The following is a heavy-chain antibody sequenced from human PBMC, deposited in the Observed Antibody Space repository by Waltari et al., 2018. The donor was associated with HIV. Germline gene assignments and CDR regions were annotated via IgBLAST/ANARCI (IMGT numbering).Heavy chain of an antibody. CDR2: IYYSGST. V-gene: IGHV4-39*01. CDR3: ARAVQGYCSGGSCENYFDY. D-gene: IGHD2-15*01. Sequence: QLQLQESGPGLVKPSETLSLTCTVSGGSISSSSYYWGWTRQPPGKGLEWIWSIYYSGSTYYKPSLKGRFTISVDTSKNQFSLKLSSVTAADTAVYYCARAVQGYCSGGSCENYFDYWGQGTLVTVSS. CDR1: GGSISSSSYY. J-gene: IGHJ4*02.